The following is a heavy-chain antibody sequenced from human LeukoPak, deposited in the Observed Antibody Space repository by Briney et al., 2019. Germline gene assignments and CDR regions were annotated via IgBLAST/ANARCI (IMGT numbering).Heavy chain of an antibody. CDR2: IYYSGST. V-gene: IGHV4-39*07. CDR1: GVSISSSNSY. J-gene: IGHJ5*02. D-gene: IGHD5-18*01. CDR3: ARAFALGGAMVTSYWFDP. Sequence: MASETLSLTCTVSGVSISSSNSYWGWIRQPPGKGLEWIGSIYYSGSTYYNPSLKSRVTISVDTSKNQFSLKLSSVTAADTAVYYCARAFALGGAMVTSYWFDPWGQGTLVTVSS.